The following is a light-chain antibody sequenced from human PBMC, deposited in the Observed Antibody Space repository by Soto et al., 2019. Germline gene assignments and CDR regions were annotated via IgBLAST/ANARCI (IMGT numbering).Light chain of an antibody. CDR2: AAS. V-gene: IGKV1-12*02. CDR1: QDVSSW. J-gene: IGKJ5*01. Sequence: IQMTQSPSSVSASVGDSVTITCRASQDVSSWLAWYQQKPGKAPKLLIYAASSLQSGVPSRFSGSGSGTVFSLTISSLQPEDFATYYCQQANSFPLTFGQGTRLEI. CDR3: QQANSFPLT.